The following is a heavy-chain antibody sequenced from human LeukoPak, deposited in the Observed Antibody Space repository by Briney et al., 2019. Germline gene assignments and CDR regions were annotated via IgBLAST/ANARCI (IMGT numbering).Heavy chain of an antibody. CDR1: GFTFSSYG. Sequence: GGSLRLSCAASGFTFSSYGMHWVRHAPGKGLEWVAVISYDGSNKYYADSVKGRFTISRDNSKNTLYLQTNSLRAEDTAVYYCAKDEGSSWLFDYWGQGTLVTVSS. J-gene: IGHJ4*02. CDR3: AKDEGSSWLFDY. CDR2: ISYDGSNK. D-gene: IGHD6-13*01. V-gene: IGHV3-30*18.